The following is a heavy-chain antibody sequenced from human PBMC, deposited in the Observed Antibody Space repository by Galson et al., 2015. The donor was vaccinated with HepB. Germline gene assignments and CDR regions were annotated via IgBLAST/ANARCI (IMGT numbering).Heavy chain of an antibody. V-gene: IGHV3-21*01. Sequence: SLRLSCAASGFTFSSYSMNWVRQAPGKGLEWVSSISSSSSYIYYADSVKGRFTISRDNAKNSLYLQMNSLRAEDTAVYYCARDQPTVTGYYYGMDVWGQGTTVTVSS. CDR2: ISSSSSYI. CDR3: ARDQPTVTGYYYGMDV. D-gene: IGHD4-17*01. J-gene: IGHJ6*02. CDR1: GFTFSSYS.